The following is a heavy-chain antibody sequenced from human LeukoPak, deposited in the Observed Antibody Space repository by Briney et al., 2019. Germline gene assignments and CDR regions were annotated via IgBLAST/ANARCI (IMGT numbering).Heavy chain of an antibody. V-gene: IGHV5-51*01. Sequence: GASLKISCKGSGSIFTSYWIGWVRQLPGKGLERMGFIYPGDSDTRYSPSFQGQVTISADKSMSTAYLQRSSLKASDTAMYYCARDAGCVSSCVSLWGQGTLVTVSS. CDR1: GSIFTSYW. CDR3: ARDAGCVSSCVSL. CDR2: IYPGDSDT. D-gene: IGHD5/OR15-5a*01. J-gene: IGHJ4*02.